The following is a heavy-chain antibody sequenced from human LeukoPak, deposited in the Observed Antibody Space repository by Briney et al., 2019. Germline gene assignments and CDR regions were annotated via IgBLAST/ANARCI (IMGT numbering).Heavy chain of an antibody. CDR3: ARVFFGSSFSLGAFDI. CDR1: GVSISSSGYY. V-gene: IGHV4-39*07. Sequence: SETLSLTCTVSGVSISSSGYYWAWIRQPPGKGLEWIGEINHSGSTDYNPSLKSRVTISVDTSKNQFSLKLSSVTAADTAVYYCARVFFGSSFSLGAFDIWGQGTMVTVSS. CDR2: INHSGST. J-gene: IGHJ3*02. D-gene: IGHD6-13*01.